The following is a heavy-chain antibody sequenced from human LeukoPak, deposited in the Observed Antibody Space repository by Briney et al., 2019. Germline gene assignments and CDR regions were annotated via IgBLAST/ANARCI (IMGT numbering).Heavy chain of an antibody. Sequence: PSETLSLTCAVSGGSISSGGYSWSWIRQPPGKGLEWIGYIYHSGSTYYNPSLKSRVTISVDRSKNQFSLKLSSVTAADTAVYYCARDFWSGYDFSSGFDPWGQGTLVTASS. J-gene: IGHJ5*02. D-gene: IGHD3-3*01. CDR1: GGSISSGGYS. CDR3: ARDFWSGYDFSSGFDP. V-gene: IGHV4-30-2*01. CDR2: IYHSGST.